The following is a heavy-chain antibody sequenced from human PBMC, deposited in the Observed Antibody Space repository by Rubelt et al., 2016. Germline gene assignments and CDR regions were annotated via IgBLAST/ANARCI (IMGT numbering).Heavy chain of an antibody. Sequence: QVQLVQSGAEVKKPGASVKVSCKASGYTSMRYYMHWVRQAPGQGLEWLGIINPSGGGTSYAQKFQGRVTMTRDASTSTLYMELSSLRSDDTAGYYCARDRDDNSGYGHFVHWGQGTLVTVSS. V-gene: IGHV1-46*01. CDR2: INPSGGGT. CDR1: GYTSMRYY. J-gene: IGHJ4*02. D-gene: IGHD3-22*01. CDR3: ARDRDDNSGYGHFVH.